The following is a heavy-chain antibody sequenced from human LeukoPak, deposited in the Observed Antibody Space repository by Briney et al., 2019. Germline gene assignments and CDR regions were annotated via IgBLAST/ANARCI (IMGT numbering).Heavy chain of an antibody. J-gene: IGHJ5*02. V-gene: IGHV3-23*01. CDR2: ISGSGDST. CDR3: ASPRMVRDNWFDP. D-gene: IGHD3-10*01. Sequence: PGGSLRLSCAASGFTFNNYAMSWVRQAPGKGLEWVSAISGSGDSTYYADSVKGRFTISRDNSKNTLYLQMNSLRAEDTAVYYCASPRMVRDNWFDPWGQGTLVTVSS. CDR1: GFTFNNYA.